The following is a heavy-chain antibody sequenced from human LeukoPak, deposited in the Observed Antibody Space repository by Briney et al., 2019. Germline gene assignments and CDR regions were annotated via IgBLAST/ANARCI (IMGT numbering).Heavy chain of an antibody. D-gene: IGHD6-13*01. CDR3: ARFSFQQLGYFDY. Sequence: GGSLRLSCAASGFTVSSNYMSWVRQAPGKGLEWVSVIYSGGSTYYADSVKGRFTISRDNSKNTLYLQMNSLRAEDTAVYYCARFSFQQLGYFDYWGQGTLVTVPS. CDR1: GFTVSSNY. J-gene: IGHJ4*02. CDR2: IYSGGST. V-gene: IGHV3-53*01.